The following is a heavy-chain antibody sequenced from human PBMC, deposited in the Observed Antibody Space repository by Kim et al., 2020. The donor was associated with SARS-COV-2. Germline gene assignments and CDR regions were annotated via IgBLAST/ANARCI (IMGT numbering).Heavy chain of an antibody. V-gene: IGHV1-46*01. J-gene: IGHJ4*02. CDR2: INPGGYST. CDR1: GYTFTSHY. Sequence: ASVKVSCKASGYTFTSHYIHWVRQAPGQGLEWVGIINPGGYSTSYAQKFQGRVTMTRDTSTSTVYMELSSLRSEDTAIFYCARALRYNYGYNPSSLAYWGQGTLVTVSS. D-gene: IGHD5-18*01. CDR3: ARALRYNYGYNPSSLAY.